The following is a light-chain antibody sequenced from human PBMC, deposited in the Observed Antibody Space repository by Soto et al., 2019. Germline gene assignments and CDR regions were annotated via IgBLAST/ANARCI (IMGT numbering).Light chain of an antibody. J-gene: IGLJ3*02. Sequence: QSVLTQPPSVSAAPGQTVTISCSGSSSNVGHESESWYQSLPGTAPKLLIYDNYKRPSGIPDRFSGSKSGTSATLGITGLQTGDEADYYCGTWDSTLNVWVFGGGTKPTVL. CDR1: SSNVGHES. CDR3: GTWDSTLNVWV. V-gene: IGLV1-51*01. CDR2: DNY.